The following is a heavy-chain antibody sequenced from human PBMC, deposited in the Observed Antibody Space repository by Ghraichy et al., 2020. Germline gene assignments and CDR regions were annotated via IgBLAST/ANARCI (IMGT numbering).Heavy chain of an antibody. Sequence: SETLSLTCTVSGGSISSYYWSWIRQPPGKGLEWIGYIYYSGSTNYNPSLKSRVTISVDTSKNQFSLKLSSVTAADTAVYYCARLSYVYSYGSIVHYYYYMDVCGKGTTVTVSS. J-gene: IGHJ6*03. D-gene: IGHD5-18*01. CDR2: IYYSGST. CDR3: ARLSYVYSYGSIVHYYYYMDV. V-gene: IGHV4-59*01. CDR1: GGSISSYY.